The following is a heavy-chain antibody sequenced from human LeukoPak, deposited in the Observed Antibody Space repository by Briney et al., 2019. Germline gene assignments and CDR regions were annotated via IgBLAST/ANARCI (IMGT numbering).Heavy chain of an antibody. CDR1: GLTFDDHG. Sequence: GGSLRLSCAASGLTFDDHGMSWVRQAPGKGLQWVSAINWNGDSTSYADSVKGRFTISRDNAKNSLYLQMNSLRAEDTALYYCVKSNSRYQPWTLDIWGRGTMVTVSS. J-gene: IGHJ3*02. CDR2: INWNGDST. CDR3: VKSNSRYQPWTLDI. V-gene: IGHV3-20*04. D-gene: IGHD2-2*01.